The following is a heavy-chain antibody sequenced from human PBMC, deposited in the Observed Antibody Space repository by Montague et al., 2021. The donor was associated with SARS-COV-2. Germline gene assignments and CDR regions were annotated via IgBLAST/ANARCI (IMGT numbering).Heavy chain of an antibody. CDR2: IYYSVST. CDR3: ARDRELVD. Sequence: TLSLTCTVSGASISSGGDYWNWIRQHPGKGLEWIGHIYYSVSTNYNPSLKSRVTISEDTSKNQISLKLSSATAADTAVYYCARDRELVDWGQGIMVIVSS. D-gene: IGHD1-7*01. J-gene: IGHJ4*02. CDR1: GASISSGGDY. V-gene: IGHV4-31*03.